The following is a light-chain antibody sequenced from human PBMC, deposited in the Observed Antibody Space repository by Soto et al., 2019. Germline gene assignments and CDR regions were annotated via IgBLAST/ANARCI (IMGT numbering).Light chain of an antibody. CDR1: QSVSSY. Sequence: EIVLTQSPATLSLSPGERATLSCRASQSVSSYLAWYQQKPGQAPRLLIYDASNRATGIPARFSGSGSGTDFTLTISSLEPEYFSVYYCQQRSNWPPGLTFGGGTKVEIK. J-gene: IGKJ4*01. CDR2: DAS. CDR3: QQRSNWPPGLT. V-gene: IGKV3-11*01.